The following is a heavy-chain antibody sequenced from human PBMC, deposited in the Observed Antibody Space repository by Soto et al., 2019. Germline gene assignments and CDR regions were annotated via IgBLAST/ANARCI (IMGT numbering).Heavy chain of an antibody. CDR3: ARDPYWYFDL. CDR2: FSGRGDST. CDR1: GFTFSSYA. J-gene: IGHJ2*01. Sequence: GGSLRLSCAASGFTFSSYAMNWVRQAPGKGLEWVSVFSGRGDSTYYADSVKGRFTISRDNSKNTLYLQMNSLRAEDTAVYYCARDPYWYFDLWGRGTLVTVSS. V-gene: IGHV3-23*01.